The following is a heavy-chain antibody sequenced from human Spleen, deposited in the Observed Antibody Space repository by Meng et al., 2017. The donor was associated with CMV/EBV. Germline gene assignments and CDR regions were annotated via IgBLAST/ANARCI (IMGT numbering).Heavy chain of an antibody. D-gene: IGHD2-2*01. CDR1: GGTFSTFA. J-gene: IGHJ1*01. Sequence: SVKVSCKASGGTFSTFALSWVRQAPGQGLEWVGGIIPILATANYAQKFQGRVTITADKSTSTAYMELSGLRSEDTAVYYCAEGHCSTSNCYHSDYFQGWGQGTLVTVS. CDR2: IIPILATA. V-gene: IGHV1-69*10. CDR3: AEGHCSTSNCYHSDYFQG.